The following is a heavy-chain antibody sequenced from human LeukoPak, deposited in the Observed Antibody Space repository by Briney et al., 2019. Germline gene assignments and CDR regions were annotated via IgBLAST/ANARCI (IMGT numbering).Heavy chain of an antibody. CDR1: EFSVGSNY. V-gene: IGHV3-53*01. CDR3: ARWRTYDSSGYCFDY. J-gene: IGHJ4*02. D-gene: IGHD3-22*01. CDR2: IYSGGSA. Sequence: GGSLRLSCAASEFSVGSNYMTWVRQAPGKGLEWVSVIYSGGSAYYTDSVKGRFTISRDNSKNTLYLQMNSLRAEDTAVYYCARWRTYDSSGYCFDYWGQGTLVTVSS.